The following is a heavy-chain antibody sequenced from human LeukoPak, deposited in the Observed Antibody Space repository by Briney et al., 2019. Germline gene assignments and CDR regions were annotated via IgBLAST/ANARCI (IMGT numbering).Heavy chain of an antibody. J-gene: IGHJ4*02. CDR1: GFTFSSYS. CDR3: ARVKCGWGSCPMEGFDY. Sequence: PGGSLRLSCAASGFTFSSYSMNWVRQAPGKGLEWVSSISSSSSYIYYADSVKGRFTISRDNAKNSLYLQMNSLRAEDTAVYYCARVKCGWGSCPMEGFDYWGQGTLVTVSS. CDR2: ISSSSSYI. D-gene: IGHD7-27*01. V-gene: IGHV3-21*04.